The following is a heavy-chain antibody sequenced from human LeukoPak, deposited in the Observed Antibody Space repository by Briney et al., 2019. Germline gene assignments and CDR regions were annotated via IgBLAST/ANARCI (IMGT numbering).Heavy chain of an antibody. D-gene: IGHD3-3*01. CDR2: IRYDGSNK. CDR3: AKDPHYDFWSGYA. Sequence: GGSLRLSCAASGFTFSSYGMHWVRQAPGKGLEWVAFIRYDGSNKYYADSVKGRFTISRDNSKNTLYLQMNSLRAEDTAVYYCAKDPHYDFWSGYAWGQGTLVTVSS. V-gene: IGHV3-30*02. CDR1: GFTFSSYG. J-gene: IGHJ5*02.